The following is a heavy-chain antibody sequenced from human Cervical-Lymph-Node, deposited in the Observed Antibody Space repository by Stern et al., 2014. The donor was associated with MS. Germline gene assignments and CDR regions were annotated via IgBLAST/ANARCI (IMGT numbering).Heavy chain of an antibody. Sequence: VQLEESGAEVKKPGSSVKVSCKASGGTFTSYVISWGRQASGQGLEWMGGITPIFDTANYAQKFQGKVTITADKSTSTAYMELNRLTFEDTAIYYCARLGGPSSYWGQGTLVTVSS. CDR2: ITPIFDTA. V-gene: IGHV1-69*06. CDR1: GGTFTSYV. CDR3: ARLGGPSSY. D-gene: IGHD3-10*01. J-gene: IGHJ4*02.